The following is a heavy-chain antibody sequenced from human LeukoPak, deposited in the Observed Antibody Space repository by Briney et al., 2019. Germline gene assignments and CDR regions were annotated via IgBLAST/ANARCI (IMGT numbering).Heavy chain of an antibody. CDR2: IRYDGSNK. Sequence: GGSLRLSCAASGFTFSNYGMHWVRRAPGKGLEWVAFIRYDGSNKNYADSVKGRFTISRDNSKNTLYVQMNSLRAEDTAVYYCARYDFWSGYYAFDIWGQGTMVTVSS. V-gene: IGHV3-30*02. J-gene: IGHJ3*02. CDR1: GFTFSNYG. D-gene: IGHD3-3*01. CDR3: ARYDFWSGYYAFDI.